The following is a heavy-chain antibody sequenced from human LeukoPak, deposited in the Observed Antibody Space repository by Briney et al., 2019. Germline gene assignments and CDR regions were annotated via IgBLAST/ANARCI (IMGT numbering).Heavy chain of an antibody. Sequence: PSETLSLTCAVYGGSFSGYYWSWIRQPPGKGLEWIGEINHSGSTNYNPSLKSRVIISVDTSKNQFSLKLSSVTAADTAVYYCARGRLPGAIAWFDPWGQGTLVTVSS. CDR3: ARGRLPGAIAWFDP. J-gene: IGHJ5*02. CDR2: INHSGST. D-gene: IGHD3-10*01. V-gene: IGHV4-34*01. CDR1: GGSFSGYY.